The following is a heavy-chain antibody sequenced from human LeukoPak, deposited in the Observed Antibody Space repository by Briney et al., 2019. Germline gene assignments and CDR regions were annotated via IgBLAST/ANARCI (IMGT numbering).Heavy chain of an antibody. D-gene: IGHD6-19*01. J-gene: IGHJ4*02. V-gene: IGHV4-39*01. CDR1: GGSISSSSYY. Sequence: SETLSLTCTVSGGSISSSSYYWGWIRQPPGKGLEWIGSIYYSGSTYYNPSLKSRVTISVDTSKNQFSLKLSSVTAADTAVYYCARHLDSSGWYGDFDYWGQGTLVTVSS. CDR3: ARHLDSSGWYGDFDY. CDR2: IYYSGST.